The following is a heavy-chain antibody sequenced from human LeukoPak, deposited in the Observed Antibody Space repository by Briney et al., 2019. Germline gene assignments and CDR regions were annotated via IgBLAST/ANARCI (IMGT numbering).Heavy chain of an antibody. CDR3: ARDDLHLVRRLGGTTEYYYYYMDV. CDR2: TYYRSKWYN. D-gene: IGHD6-13*01. CDR1: GDSVSSNSAA. V-gene: IGHV6-1*01. J-gene: IGHJ6*03. Sequence: SQTLSLTCALSGDSVSSNSAAWNWIRQSPSRGLEWLGRTYYRSKWYNDYAVSVKSRITINPDTSKNQFSLHLNSVTPEDTAVYYCARDDLHLVRRLGGTTEYYYYYMDVWGKGTTVTVSS.